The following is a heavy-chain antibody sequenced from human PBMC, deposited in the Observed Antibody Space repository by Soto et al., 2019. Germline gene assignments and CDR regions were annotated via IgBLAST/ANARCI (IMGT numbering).Heavy chain of an antibody. CDR1: GGSISSYY. J-gene: IGHJ4*02. V-gene: IGHV4-59*08. Sequence: SETLSLTCTVSGGSISSYYWSWIRQPPGKGLEWIGYIYYSGSTNYNPSLKSRVTISVDTSKNQFSLKLSSVTAADTAVYYCARGRVPGTIYYFDYWGQGTLVTVSS. CDR3: ARGRVPGTIYYFDY. D-gene: IGHD2-2*01. CDR2: IYYSGST.